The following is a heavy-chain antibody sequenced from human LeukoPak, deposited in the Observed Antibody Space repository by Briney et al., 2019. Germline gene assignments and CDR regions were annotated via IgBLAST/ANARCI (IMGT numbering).Heavy chain of an antibody. CDR1: GFTFSSYA. CDR2: ISSSSSYI. D-gene: IGHD3-10*01. CDR3: ASVEVRGD. J-gene: IGHJ4*02. Sequence: GGSLRLSCAASGFTFSSYAMSWVRQAPGKGLEWVSSISSSSSYIYYADSVKGRFTISRDNAKNSLYLQMNSLRAEDTAVYYCASVEVRGDWGQGTLVTVSS. V-gene: IGHV3-21*01.